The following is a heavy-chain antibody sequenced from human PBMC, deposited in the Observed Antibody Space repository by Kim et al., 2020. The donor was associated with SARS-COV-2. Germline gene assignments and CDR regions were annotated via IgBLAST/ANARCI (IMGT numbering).Heavy chain of an antibody. CDR2: INSDGSTT. Sequence: GGSLRLSCAASEFTFSNYWMHWVRQAPGKGLVWVSRINSDGSTTNYADSVKGRFAVSRDNAKNTLYLQMHSLRAEDTAVYYCAKQTYRSYGMDVWSQGTT. J-gene: IGHJ6*02. V-gene: IGHV3-74*01. CDR3: AKQTYRSYGMDV. D-gene: IGHD1-26*01. CDR1: EFTFSNYW.